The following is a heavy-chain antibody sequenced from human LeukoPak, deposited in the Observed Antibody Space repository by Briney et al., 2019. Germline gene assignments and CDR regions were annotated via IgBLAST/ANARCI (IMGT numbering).Heavy chain of an antibody. CDR1: GFTLGDYA. J-gene: IGHJ6*03. CDR2: VRSKSFGGAT. V-gene: IGHV3-49*05. D-gene: IGHD2-2*01. CDR3: ARLRQDCSRHSCYYYFFYYYMDV. Sequence: KSGGSLRLSCTTSGFTLGDYAMGWFRQASGKGLEWVGFVRSKSFGGATDYAASVKGRFTISRDDPKSIAYLLMNSLKTEDTAVYYCARLRQDCSRHSCYYYFFYYYMDVWGTGTTVTVSS.